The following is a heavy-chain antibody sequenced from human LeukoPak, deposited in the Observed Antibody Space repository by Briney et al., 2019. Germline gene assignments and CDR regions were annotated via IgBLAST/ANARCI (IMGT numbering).Heavy chain of an antibody. J-gene: IGHJ4*02. CDR2: IDNSGST. D-gene: IGHD6-19*01. Sequence: SETLSLTCSVSGGHIDSVYWNWIRQPPGKGLEWIGYIDNSGSTKYNPSLQSPITMSRDTSKKQFSLKLTTVTAADTDMYYCASGAGWLIDYWGQGTLVSVSS. CDR3: ASGAGWLIDY. V-gene: IGHV4-4*08. CDR1: GGHIDSVY.